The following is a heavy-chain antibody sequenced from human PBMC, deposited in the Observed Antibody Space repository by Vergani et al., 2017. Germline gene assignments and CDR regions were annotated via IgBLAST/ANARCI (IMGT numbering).Heavy chain of an antibody. V-gene: IGHV4-30-2*01. CDR3: ARATYGDIHDPYYFDY. CDR2: IYHSGST. J-gene: IGHJ4*02. Sequence: QLQLQESGSGLVKPSQTLSLTCAVSGGSISSGGYSWSWNRQPPGKGLEWIGYIYHSGSTYYNPSLKSRVTISVDRSKNQFSLKLSSVTAADTAVYYCARATYGDIHDPYYFDYWGQGTLVTVSS. CDR1: GGSISSGGYS. D-gene: IGHD4-17*01.